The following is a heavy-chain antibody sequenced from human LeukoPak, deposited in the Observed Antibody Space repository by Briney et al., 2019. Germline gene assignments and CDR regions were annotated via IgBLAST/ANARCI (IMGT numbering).Heavy chain of an antibody. J-gene: IGHJ6*02. CDR3: AKDQGDGSSGYYPPGYYGLDV. CDR1: GFTFRSYA. CDR2: ISSSGGST. V-gene: IGHV3-23*01. D-gene: IGHD3-22*01. Sequence: GGSLRLSCAASGFTFRSYAMTWVRQAPGKGPEWVSAISSSGGSTYYADSVRGRFTISRDRSKNTLFLQMNSLRAEDTAVYYCAKDQGDGSSGYYPPGYYGLDVWGQGTTVTVSS.